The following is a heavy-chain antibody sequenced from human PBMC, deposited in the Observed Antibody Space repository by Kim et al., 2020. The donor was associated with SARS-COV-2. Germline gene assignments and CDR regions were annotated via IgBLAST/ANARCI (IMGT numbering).Heavy chain of an antibody. CDR3: ARDVYSGNSGYYYGLDV. CDR2: INPLGGST. V-gene: IGHV1-46*01. CDR1: GYTFTFYY. Sequence: ASVKVSCKPSGYTFTFYYIHWVRQAPGQGLEWMGVINPLGGSTTYAQKFQGTVTMTRDTSTTTVYMELRSLTSEDTAVYYCARDVYSGNSGYYYGLDVWGQGTPVTVSS. J-gene: IGHJ6*02. D-gene: IGHD1-26*01.